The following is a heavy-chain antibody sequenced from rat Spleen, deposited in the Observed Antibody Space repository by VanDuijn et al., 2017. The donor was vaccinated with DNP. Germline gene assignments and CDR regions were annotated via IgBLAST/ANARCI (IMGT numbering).Heavy chain of an antibody. CDR3: ARLGGLLHILWVGIDA. Sequence: EVQLVESGGGLVQPGRSLKLSCAASGFTFSNYDMAWVRQAPTKGLEWVASISTSGGSTYYRDSVKGRFTVSRDNAKSTLYLQMDSLRSEDTATYYCARLGGLLHILWVGIDAWGQGASVTVSS. CDR2: ISTSGGST. D-gene: IGHD1-9*01. CDR1: GFTFSNYD. J-gene: IGHJ4*01. V-gene: IGHV5-25*01.